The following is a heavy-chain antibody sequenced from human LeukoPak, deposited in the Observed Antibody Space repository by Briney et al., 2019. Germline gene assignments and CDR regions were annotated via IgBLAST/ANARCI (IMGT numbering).Heavy chain of an antibody. Sequence: SETLSLTCAVSGYSISSGYYWGWIRQPPGKGLEWIGSIYHSGSTYYNPSLKSRDTISVDTSKNQFSLKLSSVTAADTAVYYCARDLRSGNYYSDYWGQGTLVTVSS. CDR2: IYHSGST. J-gene: IGHJ4*02. V-gene: IGHV4-38-2*02. D-gene: IGHD3-10*02. CDR3: ARDLRSGNYYSDY. CDR1: GYSISSGYY.